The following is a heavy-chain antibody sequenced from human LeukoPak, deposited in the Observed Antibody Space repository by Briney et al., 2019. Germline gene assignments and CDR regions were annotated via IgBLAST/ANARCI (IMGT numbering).Heavy chain of an antibody. CDR3: ARDGYSSGWYEVDY. J-gene: IGHJ4*02. Sequence: ASVKVSCKASGCTFTSYGISWVRQAPGQGLEWMGWISAYNGNTNYAQKLQGRVTMTTDTSTSTAYTELRSLRSDDTAVYYCARDGYSSGWYEVDYWGQGTLVTVSS. D-gene: IGHD6-19*01. V-gene: IGHV1-18*01. CDR1: GCTFTSYG. CDR2: ISAYNGNT.